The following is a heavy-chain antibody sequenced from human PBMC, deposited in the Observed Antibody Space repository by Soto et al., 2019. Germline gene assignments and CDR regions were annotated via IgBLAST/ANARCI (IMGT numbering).Heavy chain of an antibody. J-gene: IGHJ6*02. CDR1: GGSSSGYY. CDR2: VYYSGGA. CDR3: TRDGDGRMTTNPYYYYGMDV. Sequence: SETLSLTCTVSGGSSSGYYWSWIRQPPGKGLEWIGNVYYSGGAKYNPSVKRRVSISVDTSKNQFSLNLSSVTAADTAVYYCTRDGDGRMTTNPYYYYGMDVWGPGITVTVSS. D-gene: IGHD3-3*01. V-gene: IGHV4-59*01.